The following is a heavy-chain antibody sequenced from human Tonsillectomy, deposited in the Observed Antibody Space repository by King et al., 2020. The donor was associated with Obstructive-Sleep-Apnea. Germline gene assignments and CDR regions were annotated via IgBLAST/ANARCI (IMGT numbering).Heavy chain of an antibody. J-gene: IGHJ3*02. CDR2: TRLDVCDK. D-gene: IGHD2-2*01. CDR3: AKDRRDQLLSNDAFDI. CDR1: GLTVRTYG. Sequence: VQLVESGGGVVQPGGSLRLSCVDSGLTVRTYGMHWVRQAPGKGLEWVAFTRLDVCDKTYADSVKGRFTISRDNSKNTLYLQMNSLRAEDTAVYYCAKDRRDQLLSNDAFDIWGQGTMVTVSS. V-gene: IGHV3-30*02.